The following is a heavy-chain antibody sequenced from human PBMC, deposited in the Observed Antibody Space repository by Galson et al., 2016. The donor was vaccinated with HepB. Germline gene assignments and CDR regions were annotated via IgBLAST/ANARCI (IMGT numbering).Heavy chain of an antibody. Sequence: SVKVSCKASGYTFSSYTFSWVRQAPGQGLEWMGGIIPIFGPADYAQSFQSRVTITADTSTSTAYMELSSLRSEDTALYYCARGPYPVVTASSNLFFDHWGQGTLVTVSS. CDR3: ARGPYPVVTASSNLFFDH. CDR2: IIPIFGPA. CDR1: GYTFSSYT. J-gene: IGHJ4*01. D-gene: IGHD2-21*02. V-gene: IGHV1-69*06.